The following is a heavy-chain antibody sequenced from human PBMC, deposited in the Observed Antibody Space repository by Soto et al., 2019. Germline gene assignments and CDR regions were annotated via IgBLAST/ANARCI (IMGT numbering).Heavy chain of an antibody. Sequence: SETLSLTCTVSGGSISSGGYYWTWIRPHPGKGLEWIGYNYYSGITYYNPSLKSRVTISLDTSKNQFSLKLSSVTAADTAVYYCANKWFGEPYKFDYWGQGALVTVSS. D-gene: IGHD3-10*01. CDR1: GGSISSGGYY. V-gene: IGHV4-31*03. CDR3: ANKWFGEPYKFDY. CDR2: NYYSGIT. J-gene: IGHJ4*02.